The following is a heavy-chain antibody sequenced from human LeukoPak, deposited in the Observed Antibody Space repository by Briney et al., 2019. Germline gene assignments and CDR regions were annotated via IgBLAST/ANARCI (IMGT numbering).Heavy chain of an antibody. CDR1: GGSFSGYY. D-gene: IGHD3-9*01. CDR2: INHSGST. J-gene: IGHJ4*02. CDR3: ARGDWGFPFDY. V-gene: IGHV4-34*01. Sequence: SETLSLTCAVYGGSFSGYYWSWIRQPPGKGLEWTGEINHSGSTNYNPSLNSRVTISVDTSKNQFSLKLSSVTAADTAVYYCARGDWGFPFDYWGQGTLVTVSS.